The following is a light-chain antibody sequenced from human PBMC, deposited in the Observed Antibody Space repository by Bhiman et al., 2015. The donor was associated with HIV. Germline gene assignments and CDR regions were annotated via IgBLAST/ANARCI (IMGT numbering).Light chain of an antibody. J-gene: IGLJ1*01. CDR3: SSYTSSSTYV. CDR2: EVN. Sequence: SVSGSPGQAITISCTGTSSDVGTYNLVSWYQHRPGKAPKLIIHEVNRRPSGVSNRFSGSKSDNTASLTISGLQAEDEADYYCSSYTSSSTYVFGTGTNVTVL. CDR1: SSDVGTYNL. V-gene: IGLV2-14*02.